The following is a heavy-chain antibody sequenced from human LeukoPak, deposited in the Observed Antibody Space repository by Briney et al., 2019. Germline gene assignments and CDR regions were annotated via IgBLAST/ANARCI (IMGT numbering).Heavy chain of an antibody. V-gene: IGHV3-23*01. D-gene: IGHD1-26*01. J-gene: IGHJ3*02. CDR2: ISGRGGGT. Sequence: QSGGSLRLSCAASGFTFSSYAMSWVRQAPGKGLEWVSAISGRGGGTYYADSVKGRFTISRDNSKNTLSLQMNSLRAEDTAVYYCAKDGGRGALDAFDIWGQGTMVTVSS. CDR3: AKDGGRGALDAFDI. CDR1: GFTFSSYA.